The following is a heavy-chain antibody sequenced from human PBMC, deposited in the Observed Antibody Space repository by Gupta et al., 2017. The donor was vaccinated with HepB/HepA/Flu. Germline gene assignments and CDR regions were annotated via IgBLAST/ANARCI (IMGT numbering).Heavy chain of an antibody. J-gene: IGHJ6*02. Sequence: EVHLWECGGGLVQPGGSLRLLWPASGFPFSNYAMSWVRHAPGKGLKWVAVLSGDGNTTYYADSMRGRFTISRDTSKNTHYLQMNNLRVDDTAVYYCVKGRREWLVRTGGDVWGQGTTVTVSS. V-gene: IGHV3-23*01. D-gene: IGHD6-19*01. CDR3: VKGRREWLVRTGGDV. CDR1: GFPFSNYA. CDR2: LSGDGNTT.